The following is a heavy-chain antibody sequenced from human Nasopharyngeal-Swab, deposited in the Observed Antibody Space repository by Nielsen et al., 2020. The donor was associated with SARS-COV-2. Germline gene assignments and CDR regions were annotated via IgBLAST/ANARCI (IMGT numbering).Heavy chain of an antibody. CDR2: FDPEDGET. CDR1: GYTLTELS. V-gene: IGHV1-24*01. Sequence: ASVKVSCKVSGYTLTELSMHWVRQAPGKGLEWVGGFDPEDGETIYAQKFQGRVTMTEDTSTDTAYMELSSLTSEDTAVYYCARVRDCGGDCYYRYYFDYWGQGTLVTVSS. J-gene: IGHJ4*02. D-gene: IGHD2-21*02. CDR3: ARVRDCGGDCYYRYYFDY.